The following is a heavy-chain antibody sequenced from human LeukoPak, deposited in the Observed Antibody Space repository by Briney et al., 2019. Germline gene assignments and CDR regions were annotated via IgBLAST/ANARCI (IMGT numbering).Heavy chain of an antibody. V-gene: IGHV3-21*04. CDR3: ARGDRYAY. D-gene: IGHD5-12*01. CDR1: GFIFSSYS. J-gene: IGHJ4*02. Sequence: GGSLRLSCAASGFIFSSYSMNWVRQAPGKGLQWVSSISSGSSYIYYADSVKGRFTISRDNAKNSLYLQMNSLRAEDTAVYYCARGDRYAYWGQGTLVTVSS. CDR2: ISSGSSYI.